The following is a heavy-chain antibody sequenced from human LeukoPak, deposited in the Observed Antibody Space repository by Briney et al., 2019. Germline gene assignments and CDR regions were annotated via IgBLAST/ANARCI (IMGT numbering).Heavy chain of an antibody. D-gene: IGHD3-3*01. V-gene: IGHV3-48*01. CDR2: ISSSSSSI. J-gene: IGHJ3*02. CDR3: ARGSSDYDYWSGYDAFDI. Sequence: GGSLRLSCAASEFTFSTYSMNWVRQAPGKGLEWVSYISSSSSSIYYADSVRGRFTISRDNAKNSLILQMNSLRAEDTAVYFCARGSSDYDYWSGYDAFDIWGQGTLVTVSS. CDR1: EFTFSTYS.